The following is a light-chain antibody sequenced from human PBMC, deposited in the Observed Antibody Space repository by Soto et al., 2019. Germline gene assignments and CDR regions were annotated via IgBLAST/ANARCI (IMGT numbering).Light chain of an antibody. CDR2: GAS. CDR3: HQRQSWPRT. CDR1: QSVSSN. Sequence: EIVMTQSPATLSVSPGERATLSCRASQSVSSNLAWYQQKPGQAPRLLIYGASTRATAIPARFSGSGSGTEFTLTISDVEPEDFAVYYCHQRQSWPRTFGQGTKVDIK. J-gene: IGKJ1*01. V-gene: IGKV3-15*01.